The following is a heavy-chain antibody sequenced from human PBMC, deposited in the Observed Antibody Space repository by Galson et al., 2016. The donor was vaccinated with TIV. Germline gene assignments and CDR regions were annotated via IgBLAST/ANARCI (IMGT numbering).Heavy chain of an antibody. Sequence: SLRLSCATSGFTFTSHAFAWVRQAPGQGLEWVSSISVSGGNTFYADSVKGRFTISRDNSENTVSLHMNSLRVEDTARYYCARDPRNIVSTRFDYWGQGTLVTVSA. D-gene: IGHD5/OR15-5a*01. V-gene: IGHV3-23*01. CDR2: ISVSGGNT. CDR3: ARDPRNIVSTRFDY. J-gene: IGHJ4*02. CDR1: GFTFTSHA.